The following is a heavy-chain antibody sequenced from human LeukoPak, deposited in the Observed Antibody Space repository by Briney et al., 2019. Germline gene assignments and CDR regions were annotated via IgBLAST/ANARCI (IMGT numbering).Heavy chain of an antibody. D-gene: IGHD2-15*01. CDR3: TRWARYCSEGSCYSWFDP. CDR1: GFTFGDYA. Sequence: PGGSLRLSCTASGFTFGDYAMSWVRQAPGKGLEWVGFIRSKAYGGTTEYAASVKGRFTISRDNAKNSVYLQMNSLRVDDTAVYYCTRWARYCSEGSCYSWFDPWGQGTLVTVSS. V-gene: IGHV3-49*04. J-gene: IGHJ5*02. CDR2: IRSKAYGGTT.